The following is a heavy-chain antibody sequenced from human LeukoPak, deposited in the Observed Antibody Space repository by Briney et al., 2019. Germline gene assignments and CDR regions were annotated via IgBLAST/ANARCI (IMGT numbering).Heavy chain of an antibody. Sequence: GGSLRLSCAASGFTFSTYAMHWVRQAPGKGLEWVAVISYDGSNKYYADSVKGRFTISRDNSKNTLYLQMNSLRAEDTAVYYCARGPLYCSSTSCYGMFPDYWGQGTLVTVSS. CDR3: ARGPLYCSSTSCYGMFPDY. V-gene: IGHV3-30-3*01. CDR2: ISYDGSNK. CDR1: GFTFSTYA. D-gene: IGHD2-2*01. J-gene: IGHJ4*02.